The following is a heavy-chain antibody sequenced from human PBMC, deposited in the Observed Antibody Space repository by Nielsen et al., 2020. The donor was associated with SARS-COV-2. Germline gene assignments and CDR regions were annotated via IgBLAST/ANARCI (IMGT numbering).Heavy chain of an antibody. J-gene: IGHJ4*02. V-gene: IGHV4-31*03. CDR3: ARILVVPAAIQGGGAFDY. CDR2: IYYSGST. CDR1: GGSISSGGYY. D-gene: IGHD2-2*02. Sequence: LRLSCTVSGGSISSGGYYWSWIRQHPGKGLEWIGYIYYSGSTYYNPSRKSRVTISVDTSKNEFSLKLNSVTAADTAVYYCARILVVPAAIQGGGAFDYWGQGTLVTVSS.